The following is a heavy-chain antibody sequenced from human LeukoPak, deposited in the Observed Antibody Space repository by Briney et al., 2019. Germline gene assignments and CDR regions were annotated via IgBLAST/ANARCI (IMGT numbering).Heavy chain of an antibody. CDR2: IKQDGSEK. CDR3: ARESLSSLVDYGDPPDNYYGMDV. J-gene: IGHJ6*02. CDR1: GFTFSSYW. V-gene: IGHV3-7*01. Sequence: PGGSLRLSCAASGFTFSSYWMSWVRQAPGKGLEWVANIKQDGSEKYYVDSVKGRFTISRDNAKNSLYLQMNSLRAEDTAVYYCARESLSSLVDYGDPPDNYYGMDVWGQGTTVTVSS. D-gene: IGHD4-17*01.